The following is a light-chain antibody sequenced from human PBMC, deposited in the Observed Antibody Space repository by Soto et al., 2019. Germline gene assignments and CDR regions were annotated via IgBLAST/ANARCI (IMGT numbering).Light chain of an antibody. CDR1: SSDVGGYNS. J-gene: IGLJ3*02. Sequence: QSVLTQPPSASGSPGQSVTISCTGTSSDVGGYNSVSWYQQHPGKAPKLMIYEVNKRPSGVPDRFSGSTSGNTASLTVSGLQAEDEADYYCNSHAGSNNLWVFGGGTKLTVL. CDR3: NSHAGSNNLWV. CDR2: EVN. V-gene: IGLV2-8*01.